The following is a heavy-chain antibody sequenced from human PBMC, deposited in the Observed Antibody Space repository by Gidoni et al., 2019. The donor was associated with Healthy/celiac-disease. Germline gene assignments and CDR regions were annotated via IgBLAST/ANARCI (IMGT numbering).Heavy chain of an antibody. V-gene: IGHV3-15*01. CDR1: GFTFCNAW. D-gene: IGHD2-21*02. CDR2: IKSKTDGGTT. J-gene: IGHJ4*02. CDR3: TTGRPVVTAMD. Sequence: EVQLVESGGGLVKPGGSLRLSCAASGFTFCNAWMSWVRQAPGKGLEWVGRIKSKTDGGTTDYAAPVKGRFTISRDDSKNTLYLQMNSLKTEDTAVYYCTTGRPVVTAMDWGQGTLVTVSS.